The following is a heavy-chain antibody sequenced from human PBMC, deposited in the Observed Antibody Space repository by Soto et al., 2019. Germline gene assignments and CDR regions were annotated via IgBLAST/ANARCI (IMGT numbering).Heavy chain of an antibody. V-gene: IGHV3-23*01. CDR3: ARVKAQILSSGWYGGDDI. D-gene: IGHD6-19*01. CDR1: GFTFSTYA. CDR2: IRGSGGNT. J-gene: IGHJ3*02. Sequence: EVQLLESGGGLVQPGGSLRLSCAASGFTFSTYAMSWVRQAPGKGLEWVATIRGSGGNTHYADSVKGRFTTSRDNSENTVYQQLNSLRADDTAVYYCARVKAQILSSGWYGGDDIWGHGTMVTVSS.